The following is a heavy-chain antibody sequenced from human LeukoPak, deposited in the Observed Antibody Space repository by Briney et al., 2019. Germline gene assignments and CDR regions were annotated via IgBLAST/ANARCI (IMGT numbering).Heavy chain of an antibody. CDR2: ISGSGSTT. CDR1: GFTFSSYS. CDR3: AKISSGWDMN. J-gene: IGHJ4*02. V-gene: IGHV3-23*01. D-gene: IGHD6-19*01. Sequence: GGSLRLSCAASGFTFSSYSMNWVRQAPGKGLEWVSTISGSGSTTYYADSVKGRFSISRDNSNNTLYLQMNSPRAEDTAVYYCAKISSGWDMNWGQGTLVTVSS.